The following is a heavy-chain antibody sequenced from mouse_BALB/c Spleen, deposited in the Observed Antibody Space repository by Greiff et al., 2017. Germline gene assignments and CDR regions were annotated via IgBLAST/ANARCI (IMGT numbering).Heavy chain of an antibody. D-gene: IGHD2-4*01. V-gene: IGHV2-9-2*01. CDR2: IWTGGGT. CDR3: VREVYYDYERGYYAMDY. Sequence: QVQLQQSGPGLVAPSQSLSITCTVSGFSLTSYDISWIRQPPGKGLEWLGVIWTGGGTNYNSAFMSRLSISKDNSKSQVFLKMNSLQTDDTAIYYCVREVYYDYERGYYAMDYWGQGTSVTVSS. CDR1: GFSLTSYD. J-gene: IGHJ4*01.